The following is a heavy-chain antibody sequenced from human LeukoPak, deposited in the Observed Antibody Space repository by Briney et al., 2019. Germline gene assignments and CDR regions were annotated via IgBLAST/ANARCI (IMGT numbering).Heavy chain of an antibody. CDR2: INPNNGGT. CDR1: GYTFTNDY. J-gene: IGHJ4*02. D-gene: IGHD3-9*01. V-gene: IGHV1-2*02. Sequence: ASVKVSCKASGYTFTNDYMHWVRQAPGQGLEWMGWINPNNGGTNYAQKFQGRVTMTRDTSISTAYMELSRLTSDDTAVYYCARVLTGYSKFDYWGQGTLVTVSS. CDR3: ARVLTGYSKFDY.